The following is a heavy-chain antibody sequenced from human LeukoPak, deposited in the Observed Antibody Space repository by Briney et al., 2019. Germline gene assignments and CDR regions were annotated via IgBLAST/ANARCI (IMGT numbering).Heavy chain of an antibody. J-gene: IGHJ4*02. Sequence: AASVKVSCKASGYTFTAHYLHWVRQAPGQGLEWMGWINPNSGGTNYAQKFQGRVTMTRDTSISTAYMELSRLRSDDTAVYYCARVIRKNYGDYEPLGYWGQGTLVTVSS. D-gene: IGHD4-17*01. V-gene: IGHV1-2*02. CDR1: GYTFTAHY. CDR2: INPNSGGT. CDR3: ARVIRKNYGDYEPLGY.